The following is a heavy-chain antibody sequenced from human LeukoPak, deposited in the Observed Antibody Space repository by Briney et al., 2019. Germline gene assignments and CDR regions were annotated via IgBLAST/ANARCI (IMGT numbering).Heavy chain of an antibody. CDR1: GSNFPIYW. D-gene: IGHD1-26*01. V-gene: IGHV5-10-1*01. Sequence: GESLQISCRCSGSNFPIYWISWRRQLPGKGLEWLGRIDPSDSYTSYSTSFQGHVTISSDKSINSAYLQWSSLKASDSAMYYCARRAGIVGASDYWGQGTLVTVSS. J-gene: IGHJ4*02. CDR3: ARRAGIVGASDY. CDR2: IDPSDSYT.